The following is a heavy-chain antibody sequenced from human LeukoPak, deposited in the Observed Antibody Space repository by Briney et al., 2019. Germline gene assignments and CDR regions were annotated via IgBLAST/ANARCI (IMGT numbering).Heavy chain of an antibody. CDR2: IYYSGST. CDR1: GGSISPYY. V-gene: IGHV4-59*01. J-gene: IGHJ4*02. Sequence: SETLSLTCTVSGGSISPYYWSWIRQPPGKGLEWIGYIYYSGSTNYNPSLKSRVTISVDTSKNQFSLKLSSVTAADTAVYYCARVELRYFDWVFDYWGQGTLVTVSS. CDR3: ARVELRYFDWVFDY. D-gene: IGHD3-9*01.